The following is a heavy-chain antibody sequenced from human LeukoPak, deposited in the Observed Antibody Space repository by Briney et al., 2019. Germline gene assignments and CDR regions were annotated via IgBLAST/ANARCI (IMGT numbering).Heavy chain of an antibody. V-gene: IGHV3-33*01. CDR3: ARDLSYGSLEL. D-gene: IGHD3-10*01. CDR2: IWYDGSKR. CDR1: GFTFSNYG. J-gene: IGHJ4*02. Sequence: PGRSLRLSCAASGFTFSNYGMHWVRQAPGMGLEWVAGIWYDGSKRDHADSVKGRFTIFRDDSKNTLYLQMNSLRDEDTAVYSCARDLSYGSLELWGQGTLVTVSS.